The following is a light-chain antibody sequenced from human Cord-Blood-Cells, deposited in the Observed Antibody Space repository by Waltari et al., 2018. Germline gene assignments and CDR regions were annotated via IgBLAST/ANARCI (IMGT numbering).Light chain of an antibody. CDR3: QQYDNLPPLT. CDR1: QDISNY. Sequence: DIQMTQAPSSLSASVGDRVTFTCQASQDISNYLNWYQQKPGKAPKLLIYDASNLETRVPSRFSGSGSGTDFTFTISSLQPEDIATYYCQQYDNLPPLTFGGGTKVEIK. J-gene: IGKJ4*01. V-gene: IGKV1-33*01. CDR2: DAS.